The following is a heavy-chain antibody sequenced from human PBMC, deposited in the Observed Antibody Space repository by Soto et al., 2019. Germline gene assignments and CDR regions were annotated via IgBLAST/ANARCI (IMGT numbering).Heavy chain of an antibody. Sequence: EVQLLESGGGLVQPGGSLRLSCAASGFTFSNYAATWVRQAPGTGLEWVSTISGSGGSTYYADSVKGRFTISRDNSKNTLYLQMHSLRAEDTAVYYCAKDQGSSWYEIDYWGQGTLVTVSS. J-gene: IGHJ4*02. V-gene: IGHV3-23*01. CDR1: GFTFSNYA. CDR3: AKDQGSSWYEIDY. CDR2: ISGSGGST. D-gene: IGHD6-13*01.